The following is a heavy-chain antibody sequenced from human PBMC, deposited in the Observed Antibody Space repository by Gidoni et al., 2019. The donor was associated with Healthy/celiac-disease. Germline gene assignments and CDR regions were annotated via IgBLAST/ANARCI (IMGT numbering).Heavy chain of an antibody. CDR3: ARDYPDMVRGVIVSYYFDY. J-gene: IGHJ4*02. Sequence: QVQLVQSGAEVKKPGSSVKVSCKASGGTFSSYAISWVRQAPGQGLEWVGGIIPIFGTANYAQKFQGRVTITADESTSTAYMELSSLRSEDTAVYYCARDYPDMVRGVIVSYYFDYWGQGTLVTVSS. D-gene: IGHD3-10*01. CDR2: IIPIFGTA. V-gene: IGHV1-69*01. CDR1: GGTFSSYA.